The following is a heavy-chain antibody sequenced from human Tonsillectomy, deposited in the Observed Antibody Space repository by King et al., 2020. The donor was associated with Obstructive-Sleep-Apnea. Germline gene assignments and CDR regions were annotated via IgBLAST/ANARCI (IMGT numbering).Heavy chain of an antibody. CDR1: GVSISSSSYY. Sequence: LQLQESGPGLVKPSETLSLTCTVSGVSISSSSYYWGWIRQPPGKGLEWIGRINFSGSTYYNPSLKSRVTISVDTSKNQFSLKLRSVTAADTAGYYWARGGADFDWLLSYFDYWGQGTLVTVSS. CDR2: INFSGST. CDR3: ARGGADFDWLLSYFDY. V-gene: IGHV4-39*07. D-gene: IGHD3-9*01. J-gene: IGHJ4*02.